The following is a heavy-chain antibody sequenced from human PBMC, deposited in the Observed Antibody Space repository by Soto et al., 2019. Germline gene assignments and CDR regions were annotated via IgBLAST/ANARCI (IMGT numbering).Heavy chain of an antibody. CDR2: IYYSGST. CDR3: ESRRSGWTFDY. J-gene: IGHJ4*02. D-gene: IGHD6-19*01. V-gene: IGHV4-39*01. Sequence: SETLSLTCTVSGGSISSSSYYWGWIRQPPGKGLEWIGNIYYSGSTYYNPSLKSRVTMSVDTSKNQFSLKLTSVTAADTAVYYCESRRSGWTFDYWGQGTLVTVSS. CDR1: GGSISSSSYY.